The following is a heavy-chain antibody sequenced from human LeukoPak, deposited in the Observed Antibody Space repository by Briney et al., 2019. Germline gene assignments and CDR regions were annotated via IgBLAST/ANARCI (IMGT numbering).Heavy chain of an antibody. D-gene: IGHD6-19*01. CDR2: INPNSGGT. V-gene: IGHV1-2*02. CDR1: GYTFTGYY. Sequence: ASVKVSCKASGYTFTGYYMHWVRQAPGQGLEWMGWINPNSGGTNYAQKFQGRVTMTRDTSISTAYMELSRLRSDDTAVYYCARGQAVAGENWFDPWGQGTLATVSS. CDR3: ARGQAVAGENWFDP. J-gene: IGHJ5*02.